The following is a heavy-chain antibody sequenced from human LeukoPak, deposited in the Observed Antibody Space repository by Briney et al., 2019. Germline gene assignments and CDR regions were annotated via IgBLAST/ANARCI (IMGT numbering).Heavy chain of an antibody. CDR3: ARERLSYDTGGFYGY. Sequence: GGSLRLSCAASGFTFSSYSMNWVRQAPGKGLEWVSSISSSGTYIDYADSVKGRFTISRDNAKNSLYMQMSSLRAEDTAVYYCARERLSYDTGGFYGYRGQGTLVTVSS. CDR2: ISSSGTYI. V-gene: IGHV3-21*01. J-gene: IGHJ4*02. CDR1: GFTFSSYS. D-gene: IGHD3-22*01.